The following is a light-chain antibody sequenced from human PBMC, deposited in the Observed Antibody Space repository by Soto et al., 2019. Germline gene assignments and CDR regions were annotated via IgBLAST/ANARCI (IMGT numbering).Light chain of an antibody. V-gene: IGLV1-44*01. CDR1: SSDIGANT. Sequence: QSVLTQPPSASGTPGQRLTISCSGSSSDIGANTVHWYQQLPRTAPKLLIYTNNQRPSGVPDRFSGSKSGTSASLAISGLQSEDEADYYCAAWDDSLNGSVVFGGGTKLTVL. CDR3: AAWDDSLNGSVV. J-gene: IGLJ2*01. CDR2: TNN.